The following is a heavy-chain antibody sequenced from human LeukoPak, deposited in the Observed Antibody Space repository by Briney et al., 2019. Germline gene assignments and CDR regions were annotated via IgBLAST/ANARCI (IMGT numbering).Heavy chain of an antibody. D-gene: IGHD3-3*01. CDR2: ISPDGSTT. Sequence: QPGGSPRLSCAASGFTFSSYWMHWVRQAPGKGLVWVSRISPDGSTTGHADSVKGRFTTSRDNAKNTLFLQMNSLRAEDTAVYYCTRDFDFSSAIWGQGTLVTVSS. CDR3: TRDFDFSSAI. J-gene: IGHJ4*02. V-gene: IGHV3-74*01. CDR1: GFTFSSYW.